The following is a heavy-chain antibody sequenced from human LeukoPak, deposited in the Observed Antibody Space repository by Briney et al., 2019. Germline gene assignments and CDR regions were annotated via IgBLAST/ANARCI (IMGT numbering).Heavy chain of an antibody. Sequence: ASVKVSCKASGYTFTGYYIHWVRQAPGQGLEWMGWINPNSGGTNFAQKFQGRVTMTRDTSISTAYMELNRLRSDDTAVYYCARPLDYVFDYWGLGTLVTVTS. CDR3: ARPLDYVFDY. V-gene: IGHV1-2*02. CDR2: INPNSGGT. D-gene: IGHD4-17*01. J-gene: IGHJ4*02. CDR1: GYTFTGYY.